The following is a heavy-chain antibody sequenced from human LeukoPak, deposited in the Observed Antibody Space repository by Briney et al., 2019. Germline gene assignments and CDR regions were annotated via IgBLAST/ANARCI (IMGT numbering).Heavy chain of an antibody. V-gene: IGHV5-51*03. CDR3: ARRTVTRYAWYFDL. D-gene: IGHD4-17*01. J-gene: IGHJ2*01. CDR1: GYIFTSYW. Sequence: KPGESLNISCTGSGYIFTSYWIGWVRQMPGKGLEWMGIIYPGDSDTRYSPSFQGQVTISADKSISTAYLQWSSLKASDTAMYYCARRTVTRYAWYFDLWGRGTLVTVSS. CDR2: IYPGDSDT.